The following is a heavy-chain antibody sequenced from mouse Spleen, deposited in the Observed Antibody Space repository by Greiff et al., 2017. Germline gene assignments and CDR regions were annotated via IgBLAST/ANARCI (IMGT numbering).Heavy chain of an antibody. CDR2: ISSGGSYT. CDR3: ARHNYGSSYGY. D-gene: IGHD1-1*01. V-gene: IGHV5-6*01. CDR1: GFTFSSYG. Sequence: EVKVVESGGDLVKPGGSLKLSCAASGFTFSSYGMSWVRQTPDKRLEWVATISSGGSYTYYPDSVKGRFTISRDNAKNTLYLQMSSLKSEDTAMYYCARHNYGSSYGYWGQGTTLTVSS. J-gene: IGHJ2*01.